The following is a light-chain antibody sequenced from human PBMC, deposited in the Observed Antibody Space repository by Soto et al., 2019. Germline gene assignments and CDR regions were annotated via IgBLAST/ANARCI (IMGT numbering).Light chain of an antibody. V-gene: IGLV1-40*01. Sequence: QSVLTQPPSVSGAPGQRVTISCTGGSSNIGAGYDVHWYQQHPGTAPKLLIYGNSNRPSGVPDRFSGSKSGTSASLAITGLQAEDGAGYYCQSYDNSLGGYVLFGGGTKLTVL. J-gene: IGLJ2*01. CDR3: QSYDNSLGGYVL. CDR2: GNS. CDR1: SSNIGAGYD.